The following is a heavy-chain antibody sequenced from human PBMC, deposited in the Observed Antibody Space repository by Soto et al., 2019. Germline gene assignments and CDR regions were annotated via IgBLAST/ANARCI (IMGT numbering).Heavy chain of an antibody. CDR1: GYNFACYW. CDR2: INPTDSDT. D-gene: IGHD3-3*01. CDR3: ARGGVSTRTLDS. Sequence: GESLKISCKGSGYNFACYWIALVRPMPGEGLELMATINPTDSDTTSRPSFQGQGTISADKSISPAYLQWSSLRASDTAMYYCARGGVSTRTLDSWGQGTSVTAPQ. J-gene: IGHJ4*02. V-gene: IGHV5-51*01.